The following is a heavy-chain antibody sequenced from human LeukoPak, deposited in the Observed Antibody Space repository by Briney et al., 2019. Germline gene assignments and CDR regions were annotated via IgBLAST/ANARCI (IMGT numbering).Heavy chain of an antibody. CDR2: IRSKACGGTT. J-gene: IGHJ4*02. V-gene: IGHV3-49*04. CDR1: GFTFGDYA. D-gene: IGHD3-10*01. CDR3: TREGAAYGSGSYYFDY. Sequence: GGSLRLSCTASGFTFGDYAMSWVRQAPGKGLEWVGFIRSKACGGTTEYAASVKGRFTISRDDSKSIAYLQMNSLKTEDTAVYYCTREGAAYGSGSYYFDYWGQGTLVTVSS.